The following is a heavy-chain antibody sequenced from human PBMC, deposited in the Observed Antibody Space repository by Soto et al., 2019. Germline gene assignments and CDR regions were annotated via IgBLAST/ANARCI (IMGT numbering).Heavy chain of an antibody. CDR3: ARGPRSSWSDYYYYGMDV. Sequence: ASVKVSCKASGYTFTSYGISWVRQAPGQGLEWMGWISAYNDNTNYAQKLQGRVTMTTDTSTSTAYMELRSLRSDDTAVYYCARGPRSSWSDYYYYGMDVWGQGTTVTVSS. V-gene: IGHV1-18*01. D-gene: IGHD6-13*01. CDR1: GYTFTSYG. CDR2: ISAYNDNT. J-gene: IGHJ6*02.